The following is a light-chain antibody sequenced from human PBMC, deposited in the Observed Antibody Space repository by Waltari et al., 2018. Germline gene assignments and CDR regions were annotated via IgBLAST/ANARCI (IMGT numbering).Light chain of an antibody. CDR3: QSYYNRSLV. CDR2: DDR. Sequence: FMLTQPHSVSESPGKTVTIPCTASSGRIATNYVHLYQQRPGSAPTTVIYDDRQRPSGVPDRFSGSIDDFSNSASLTISELQTEDEADYYCQSYYNRSLVFGGGTRLTVL. J-gene: IGLJ2*01. CDR1: SGRIATNY. V-gene: IGLV6-57*02.